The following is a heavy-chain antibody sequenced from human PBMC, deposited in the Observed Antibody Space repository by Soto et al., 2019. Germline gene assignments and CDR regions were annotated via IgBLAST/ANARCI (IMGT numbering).Heavy chain of an antibody. CDR1: GFTFSSYA. D-gene: IGHD3-16*01. Sequence: GGSLRLSCAASGFTFSSYAMSWVRQAPGKGLEWVSAISGSGGSTYYADSVKGRFTISRDNSKNTLYLQMNSLRAEDTAVYYCAKDPGGGQHTGPFDYWGQGTLVTVSS. V-gene: IGHV3-23*01. CDR3: AKDPGGGQHTGPFDY. J-gene: IGHJ4*02. CDR2: ISGSGGST.